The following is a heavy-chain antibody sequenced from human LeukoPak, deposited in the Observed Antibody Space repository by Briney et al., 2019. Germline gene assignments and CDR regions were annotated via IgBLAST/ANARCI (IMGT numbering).Heavy chain of an antibody. CDR2: IYSGGST. V-gene: IGHV3-53*01. CDR1: GFTVSSNY. D-gene: IGHD5-18*01. J-gene: IGHJ4*02. CDR3: ARDSGYSYADDY. Sequence: PGTSLRLSCAASGFTVSSNYMSWVRQAPGKGLEWVSVIYSGGSTYYAESVRGRFTISRDNSKNTLYLQMNSLRDEDTAVYYCARDSGYSYADDYWGQGTLVTVSS.